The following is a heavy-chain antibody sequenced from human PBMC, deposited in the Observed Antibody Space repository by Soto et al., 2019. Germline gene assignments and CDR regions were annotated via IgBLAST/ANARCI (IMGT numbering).Heavy chain of an antibody. Sequence: QVQLVQSGAEVKKPGSSVKVSCKASGGTFSSYXXXXXRXXXGQGLXWXGGIIPIFGTANYAQKFQGRVTSTADESTSTAYMELSSLRSEDTAXYCXXXXXXXXQXXXXXXXXXGXFXYWGQGTLVTVSS. CDR2: IIPIFGTA. V-gene: IGHV1-69*01. CDR3: XXXXXXXQXXXXXXXXXGXFXY. CDR1: GGTFSSYX. D-gene: IGHD5-12*01. J-gene: IGHJ4*02.